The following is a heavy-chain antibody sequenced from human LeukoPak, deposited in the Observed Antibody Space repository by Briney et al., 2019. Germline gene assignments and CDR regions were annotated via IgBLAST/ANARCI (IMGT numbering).Heavy chain of an antibody. CDR3: ARWPYCSSADCSRDY. J-gene: IGHJ4*02. CDR2: IYYSGNT. D-gene: IGHD2-2*01. Sequence: MASETLSLTCTVAGGSISNYYWSWIRQPPGKGLEWIGYIYYSGNTYYNPSLKSRVTISVDTSKNQFSLKLSSVTAADTAVYYCARWPYCSSADCSRDYWGQGTLVTVSS. V-gene: IGHV4-59*01. CDR1: GGSISNYY.